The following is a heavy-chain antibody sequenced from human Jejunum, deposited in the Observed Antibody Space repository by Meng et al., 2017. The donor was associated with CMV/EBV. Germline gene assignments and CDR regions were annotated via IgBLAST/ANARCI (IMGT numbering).Heavy chain of an antibody. D-gene: IGHD2-2*03. V-gene: IGHV4-31*03. CDR3: ARVGYGEGFDY. CDR1: GGSITRGGYY. Sequence: CTVSGGSITRGGYYWSWIRQHPGKGLEWIGYKYYSGTPYVNPSLKTRVTMSADTSKNQLSLRLSSVTAADTAVYYCARVGYGEGFDYWGQGTLVTVSS. CDR2: KYYSGTP. J-gene: IGHJ4*02.